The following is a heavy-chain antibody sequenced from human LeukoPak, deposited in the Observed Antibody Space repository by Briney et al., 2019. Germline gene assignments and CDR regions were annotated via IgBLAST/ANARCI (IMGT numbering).Heavy chain of an antibody. J-gene: IGHJ6*02. V-gene: IGHV1-3*04. CDR2: VSTGNGNT. CDR1: GYTFTTYP. D-gene: IGHD3-22*01. Sequence: ASVKVSCKTSGYTFTTYPIYWVRQAPGQGLEWMGWVSTGNGNTKYSQKFYGRVTITRDTSASTAYMELSSLRSEDAAVYYCASSGQGYYDSSGYRDYYYYGMDVWGQGTTVTVSS. CDR3: ASSGQGYYDSSGYRDYYYYGMDV.